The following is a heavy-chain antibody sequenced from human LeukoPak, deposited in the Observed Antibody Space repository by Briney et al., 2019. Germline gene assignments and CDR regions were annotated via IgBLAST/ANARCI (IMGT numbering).Heavy chain of an antibody. D-gene: IGHD7-27*01. CDR1: GYTFTGYY. V-gene: IGHV1-2*02. CDR3: ARGGKSELGTCDF. J-gene: IGHJ4*02. Sequence: ASVKVSCKASGYTFTGYYMHWVRQAPGEGLEWTGWINPNSGDANYAQKFQGRVTMTRDTSINTAYMVVSRLTSDDTAMYYCARGGKSELGTCDFWGQGTLVTVSS. CDR2: INPNSGDA.